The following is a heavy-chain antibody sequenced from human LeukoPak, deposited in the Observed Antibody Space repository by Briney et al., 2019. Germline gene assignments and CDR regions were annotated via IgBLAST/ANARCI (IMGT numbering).Heavy chain of an antibody. D-gene: IGHD2-2*01. J-gene: IGHJ4*02. CDR2: MNPNSGNT. CDR3: ARVHYSREHCSSTSCYASFDY. V-gene: IGHV1-8*01. Sequence: ASVKVSCKASGYTFTSYDINWVRQATGQGLEWMGWMNPNSGNTGYAQKFQGRVTMTRNTSISTAYMELSSLRSEDTGVYYCARVHYSREHCSSTSCYASFDYWGQGTLVTVSS. CDR1: GYTFTSYD.